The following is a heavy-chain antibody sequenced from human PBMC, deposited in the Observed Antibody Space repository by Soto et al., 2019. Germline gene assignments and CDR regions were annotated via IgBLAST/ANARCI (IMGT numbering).Heavy chain of an antibody. Sequence: EVQLVESGGGLIQPGGSLRLSCAASGLRVSSNYMTWVRQAPGKGLEWVSVIDSGGITYYSDSVRGRFTISRDNSGNTVFLQMNRLRPEDTALYYCARGGALFYYYGVHVWGRGTTVTVSS. J-gene: IGHJ6*02. CDR1: GLRVSSNY. V-gene: IGHV3-53*01. CDR3: ARGGALFYYYGVHV. D-gene: IGHD3-16*01. CDR2: IDSGGIT.